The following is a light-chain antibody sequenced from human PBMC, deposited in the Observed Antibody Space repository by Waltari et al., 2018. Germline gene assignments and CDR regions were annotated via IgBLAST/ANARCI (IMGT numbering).Light chain of an antibody. Sequence: VLTQSPGTLSWSPGERAPLSCRARQSITKKFFACYQQKPGQAPRLLIYGASSRAAGIPDRFSSSGSGTDDTLTISRLEPEDSAVYYCQQYGSSIMYTFGQGTKLEIK. V-gene: IGKV3-20*01. CDR3: QQYGSSIMYT. J-gene: IGKJ2*01. CDR2: GAS. CDR1: QSITKKF.